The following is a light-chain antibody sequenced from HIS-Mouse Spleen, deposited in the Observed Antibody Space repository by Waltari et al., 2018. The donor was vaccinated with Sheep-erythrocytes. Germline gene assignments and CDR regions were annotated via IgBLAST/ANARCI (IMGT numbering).Light chain of an antibody. CDR2: EVS. CDR3: SSYAGSNNWV. CDR1: SSDVGGYHY. V-gene: IGLV2-8*01. J-gene: IGLJ3*02. Sequence: QSALTQPPSASGSPGQSVTISCPGTSSDVGGYHYVSWYQQHPGKAPKLMIYEVSKRPSGVPDRFSGSKSGNTASLTVSGLQAGDEADYYCSSYAGSNNWVFGGGTKLTVL.